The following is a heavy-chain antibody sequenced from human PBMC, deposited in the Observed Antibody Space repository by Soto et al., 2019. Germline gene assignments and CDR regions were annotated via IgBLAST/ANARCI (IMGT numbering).Heavy chain of an antibody. V-gene: IGHV3-30-3*01. Sequence: GGSLRLSCAASGFTFSSYAMHWVRQAPGKGLEWVAVISYDGSNKYYADSVKGRFTISRDNSKNTLYLQMNSLRAEDTAVYYCASPKNCLSGAFDIWGQGTLVTVSS. J-gene: IGHJ3*02. CDR2: ISYDGSNK. D-gene: IGHD1-1*01. CDR3: ASPKNCLSGAFDI. CDR1: GFTFSSYA.